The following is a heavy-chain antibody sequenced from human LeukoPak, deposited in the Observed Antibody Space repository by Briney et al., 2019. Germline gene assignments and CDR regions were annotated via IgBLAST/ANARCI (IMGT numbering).Heavy chain of an antibody. CDR2: IYTSGST. D-gene: IGHD3-3*01. CDR1: GGSISSYY. J-gene: IGHJ6*02. Sequence: SETLSLTCTVSGGSISSYYWSWIRQPAGKGLEWIGRIYTSGSTNYNPSLKSRVTMSVDTSKNQSSLKLSSVTAADTAVYYCARDPAPYYDFWSGHGSESRMDVWGQGTTVTVSS. V-gene: IGHV4-4*07. CDR3: ARDPAPYYDFWSGHGSESRMDV.